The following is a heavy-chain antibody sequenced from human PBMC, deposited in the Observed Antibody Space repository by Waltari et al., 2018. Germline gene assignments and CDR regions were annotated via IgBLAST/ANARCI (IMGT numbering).Heavy chain of an antibody. V-gene: IGHV1-2*02. CDR2: INPNTGGT. J-gene: IGHJ4*02. CDR1: GYNFIGYY. CDR3: ARQAARNFDY. Sequence: QVQLVQSGAEVKKPGASVNVSCKASGYNFIGYYIHWVRQAPGQGLEWMGWINPNTGGTKYAQKYQGRVTLTRDTYISTAYMELSSLGSDDMAVFYCARQAARNFDYWGQGTLVTVSS.